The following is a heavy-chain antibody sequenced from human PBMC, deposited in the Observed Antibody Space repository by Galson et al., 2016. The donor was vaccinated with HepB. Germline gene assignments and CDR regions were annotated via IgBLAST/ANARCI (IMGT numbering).Heavy chain of an antibody. CDR2: ISESGDST. CDR1: GFTFSSYA. D-gene: IGHD4-17*01. J-gene: IGHJ4*02. Sequence: SLRLSCAASGFTFSSYAMSWVRQAPGKGLEWVSGISESGDSTRYADSMKGRFTISRDNSKNTLFLQMNSLRAEDTAVYYCAKGYGGTPYSPYWGQGTLVTVSS. V-gene: IGHV3-23*01. CDR3: AKGYGGTPYSPY.